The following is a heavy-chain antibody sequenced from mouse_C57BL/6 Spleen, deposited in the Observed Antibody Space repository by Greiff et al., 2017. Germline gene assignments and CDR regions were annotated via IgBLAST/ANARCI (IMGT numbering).Heavy chain of an antibody. D-gene: IGHD2-5*01. J-gene: IGHJ2*01. Sequence: EVQLVESGGGLVQPGGSLKLSCAASGFTFSDYYMYWVRQTPEKRLEWVAYISNGGGSTYYPDTVKGRFTISRDNAKNTLYLQMSRLKSEDTAMYYCAIAYYSNYVDYWGQGTTLTVSS. CDR2: ISNGGGST. CDR3: AIAYYSNYVDY. CDR1: GFTFSDYY. V-gene: IGHV5-12*01.